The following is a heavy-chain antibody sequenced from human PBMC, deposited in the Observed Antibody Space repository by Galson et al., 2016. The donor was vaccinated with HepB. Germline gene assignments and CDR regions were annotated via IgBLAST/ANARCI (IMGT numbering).Heavy chain of an antibody. CDR3: VRNEPPYDSSGYPGDY. CDR1: GFTFDDYA. CDR2: ITWDGRRA. V-gene: IGHV3-43D*04. D-gene: IGHD3-22*01. J-gene: IGHJ4*02. Sequence: SLRLSCAASGFTFDDYAMHWVRQPPGKGLEWVSLITWDGRRASYADSVRGRFTISRDNSKNSLFLQTKNLRVEDTAFYYCVRNEPPYDSSGYPGDYWGQGTLVTVSS.